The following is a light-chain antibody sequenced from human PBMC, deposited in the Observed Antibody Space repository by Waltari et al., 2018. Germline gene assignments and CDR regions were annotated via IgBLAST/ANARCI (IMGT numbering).Light chain of an antibody. J-gene: IGLJ3*02. CDR1: ILGSKY. CDR3: QALGSNRWV. Sequence: SNELTQPTSVSVSPGQTASLTCSGDILGSKYASWYQPKPDQSPLLVIYQAINRPSGIPERFSGSKSGNTATLTISGTQAMDDADYYCQALGSNRWVFGGGTKLTVL. V-gene: IGLV3-1*01. CDR2: QAI.